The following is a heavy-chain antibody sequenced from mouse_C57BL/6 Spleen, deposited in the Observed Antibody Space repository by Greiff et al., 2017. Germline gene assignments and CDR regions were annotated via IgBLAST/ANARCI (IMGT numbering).Heavy chain of an antibody. J-gene: IGHJ4*01. Sequence: EVKLMESGPELVKPGASVKIPCKASGYTFTDYNMDWVKQSHGKSLEWIGDINPNNGGTIYNQKFKGKATLTVDKSSSTAYMELRSLTSEDTAVYYCAREGGPTMVTTRAMDYWGQGTSVTVSS. CDR1: GYTFTDYN. CDR2: INPNNGGT. D-gene: IGHD2-10*01. CDR3: AREGGPTMVTTRAMDY. V-gene: IGHV1-18*01.